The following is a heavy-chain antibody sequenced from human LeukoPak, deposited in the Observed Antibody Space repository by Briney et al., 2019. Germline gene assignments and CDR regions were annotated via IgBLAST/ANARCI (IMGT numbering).Heavy chain of an antibody. D-gene: IGHD3-10*01. CDR2: IDPSDSYT. Sequence: GESLKISCKGSGYSFTSYWISWVRQMPGKGLEWMGRIDPSDSYTNYSPSFQGHVTISADKSISTAYPQWSSLKASDTAMYYCASSRGYYGSGSYYQYWYFDLWGRGTLVTVSS. CDR3: ASSRGYYGSGSYYQYWYFDL. V-gene: IGHV5-10-1*01. J-gene: IGHJ2*01. CDR1: GYSFTSYW.